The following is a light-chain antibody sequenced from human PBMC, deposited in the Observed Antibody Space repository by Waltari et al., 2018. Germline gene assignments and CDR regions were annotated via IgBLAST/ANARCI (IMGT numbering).Light chain of an antibody. CDR3: ATWDDNLNGL. J-gene: IGLJ2*01. CDR1: SSNIGKNS. Sequence: QSVLTQPPSASGTPGQRVSISCSGSSSNIGKNSVSWYQQLPGSAPKPLIYGNNLRPAGVPDRFSGSKSGTPASLAISGLQSEDEADYYCATWDDNLNGLFGGGTKLTVL. V-gene: IGLV1-44*01. CDR2: GNN.